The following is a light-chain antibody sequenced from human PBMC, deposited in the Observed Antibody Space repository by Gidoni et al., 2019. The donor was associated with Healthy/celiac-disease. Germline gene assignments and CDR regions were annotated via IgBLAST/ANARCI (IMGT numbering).Light chain of an antibody. CDR2: DAS. Sequence: DIQMTQSPSSLSASGGDRVTITCQASQDISNYLNWYQQKPGKAPKLLIYDASNLETGVPSRFSGSGSGTDFTFTISSLQPEDIAAYYCQQYGNLPPTFGGGTKVEIK. V-gene: IGKV1-33*01. CDR3: QQYGNLPPT. CDR1: QDISNY. J-gene: IGKJ4*01.